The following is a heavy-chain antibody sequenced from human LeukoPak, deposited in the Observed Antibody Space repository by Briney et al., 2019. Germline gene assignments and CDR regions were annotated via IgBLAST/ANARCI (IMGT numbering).Heavy chain of an antibody. CDR1: GYSFTSYW. V-gene: IGHV5-10-1*01. J-gene: IGHJ4*02. CDR3: GRRQVGSSWAFDY. Sequence: PGESLRISCKGSGYSFTSYWISWVRQMPGKGLEWMGRIDPSDSYTNYSPSFQGHVTISADKSISTAYLQWSSLKASDTAMYYCGRRQVGSSWAFDYWGQGTLVTVSS. D-gene: IGHD6-13*01. CDR2: IDPSDSYT.